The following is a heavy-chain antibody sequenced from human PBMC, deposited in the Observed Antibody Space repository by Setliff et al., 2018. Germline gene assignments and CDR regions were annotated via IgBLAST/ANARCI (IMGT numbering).Heavy chain of an antibody. Sequence: ASVKVSCKASGYIFTSYSISWVRQAPGQGLEWMGWISAYNGNTRYAQKLQGRVTMTRDTTTSTAYLELRSLTSDDTAVYYCATDANQWDPTYMTVWGTGTMVTVSS. J-gene: IGHJ6*03. CDR2: ISAYNGNT. V-gene: IGHV1-18*01. CDR1: GYIFTSYS. CDR3: ATDANQWDPTYMTV. D-gene: IGHD1-26*01.